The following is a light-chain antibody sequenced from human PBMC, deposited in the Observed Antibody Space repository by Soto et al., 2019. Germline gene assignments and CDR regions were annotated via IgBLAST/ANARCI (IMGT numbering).Light chain of an antibody. Sequence: DIWMTQSPSSPSASVGDRVTITCRTSQSITTYLNWYQQKPGKAPKLLIYAASSLQSGVPSRFSGSGSGTDFTLTITSLQPEDFATYYCQQTYSIPPWTFGQGTKVDIK. V-gene: IGKV1-39*01. CDR2: AAS. J-gene: IGKJ1*01. CDR3: QQTYSIPPWT. CDR1: QSITTY.